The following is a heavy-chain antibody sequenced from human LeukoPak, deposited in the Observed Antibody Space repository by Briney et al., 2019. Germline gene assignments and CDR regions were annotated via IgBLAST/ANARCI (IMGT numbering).Heavy chain of an antibody. D-gene: IGHD3-22*01. V-gene: IGHV4-59*01. J-gene: IGHJ4*02. Sequence: SETLSLTCTVSGGSISSYYWSWIRQPPGKGLEWIGYIYYSGSTNYNPSLKSRVTISVDTSKNQFSLKLSSVTAADTAVYYCAREYPRDYYDSSGYWDWGQGTLVTASS. CDR3: AREYPRDYYDSSGYWD. CDR1: GGSISSYY. CDR2: IYYSGST.